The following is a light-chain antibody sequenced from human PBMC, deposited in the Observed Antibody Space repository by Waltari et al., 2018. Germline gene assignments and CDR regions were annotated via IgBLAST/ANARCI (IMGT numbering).Light chain of an antibody. Sequence: SSELTQDPAVSVALGQTARITCQGDSLRGPYASWYQQKPGQAPILVIYGQNHRPSGIPDRFSGSSSGDTTSLTITGTQAEDEADYYCKSRNNDRGVFGGGTKLTVL. CDR3: KSRNNDRGV. CDR1: SLRGPY. J-gene: IGLJ3*02. CDR2: GQN. V-gene: IGLV3-19*01.